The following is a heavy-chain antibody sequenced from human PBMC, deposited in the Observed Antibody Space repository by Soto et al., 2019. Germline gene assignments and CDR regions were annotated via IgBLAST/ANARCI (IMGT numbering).Heavy chain of an antibody. CDR2: INQGGSQK. CDR3: ASWADAADEDYFHH. V-gene: IGHV3-7*03. CDR1: GFRFSSSW. Sequence: GGSLRLSCAGSGFRFSSSWMSWIRQAPGKGLEWVAHINQGGSQKYYVDSAKGRFTTSRDNAKTSLYLQMNNLRAEDTATYYCASWADAADEDYFHHWGQGTLVTVS. J-gene: IGHJ1*01. D-gene: IGHD3-16*01.